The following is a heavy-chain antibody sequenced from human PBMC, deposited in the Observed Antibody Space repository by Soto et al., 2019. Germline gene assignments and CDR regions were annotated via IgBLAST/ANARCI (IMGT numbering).Heavy chain of an antibody. J-gene: IGHJ4*02. CDR3: ARHTPAISISDH. D-gene: IGHD2-15*01. CDR2: IYYSGST. V-gene: IGHV4-39*01. Sequence: QLQLQESGPGLAKPSETVSLTCTVCGGSISSSSYYWGWIREPPGEGLECIGSIYYSGSTYYNPSLKSRVTISVDTSKNQFSLKLSSVPAADTAVYYCARHTPAISISDHWGQGTLVTVSS. CDR1: GGSISSSSYY.